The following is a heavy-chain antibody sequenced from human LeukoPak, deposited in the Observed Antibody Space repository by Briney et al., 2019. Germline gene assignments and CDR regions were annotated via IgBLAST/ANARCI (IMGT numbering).Heavy chain of an antibody. CDR3: AAERGQVSPYFDFWSGYYTYDY. D-gene: IGHD3-3*01. CDR1: GFTFTSSA. CDR2: IVVGSGNT. V-gene: IGHV1-58*01. J-gene: IGHJ4*02. Sequence: ASVKVSCKASGFTFTSSAVQWVRQARGQRLEWIGWIVVGSGNTNYAQKFQERVTITRDMSTSTAYMELSSLRSEDTAVYYCAAERGQVSPYFDFWSGYYTYDYWGQGTLVTVSS.